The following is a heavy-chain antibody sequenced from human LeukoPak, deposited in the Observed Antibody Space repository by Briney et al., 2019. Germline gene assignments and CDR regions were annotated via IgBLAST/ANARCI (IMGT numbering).Heavy chain of an antibody. CDR1: GYTFTGYY. Sequence: ASVKVSCKASGYTFTGYYMHWVRQAPGQGLEWMGWINPNSGGTNYAQKFQGRVTMTRDTSKNQFSLKLSSVTAAATAVYYCAREIVVVPAANFYYYYYMDVWGKGTTVTVSS. CDR3: AREIVVVPAANFYYYYYMDV. V-gene: IGHV1-2*02. D-gene: IGHD2-2*01. CDR2: INPNSGGT. J-gene: IGHJ6*03.